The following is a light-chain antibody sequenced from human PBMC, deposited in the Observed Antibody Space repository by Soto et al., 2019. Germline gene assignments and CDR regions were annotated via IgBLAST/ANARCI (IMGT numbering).Light chain of an antibody. CDR2: DAS. Sequence: EIVLTQSPATLSLSPGERATLSCRASQSISSYLAWYQQKPGQAPRLLIYDASNRATGIPARFSGSGSGTDFTLTISSLEPEDFAVYYCQQRSNWITVGQGTRLEMK. V-gene: IGKV3-11*01. CDR1: QSISSY. J-gene: IGKJ5*01. CDR3: QQRSNWIT.